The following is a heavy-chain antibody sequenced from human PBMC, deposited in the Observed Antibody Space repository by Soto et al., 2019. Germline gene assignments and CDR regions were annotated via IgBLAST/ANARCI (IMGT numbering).Heavy chain of an antibody. CDR3: TRDGYSSSWYIYYYGMDV. CDR1: GFTFGDYA. V-gene: IGHV3-49*03. CDR2: IRSKAYGGTT. D-gene: IGHD6-13*01. J-gene: IGHJ6*02. Sequence: GGSLRLSCTASGFTFGDYAMSWFRQAPGKGLEWVGFIRSKAYGGTTEYAASVKGRFTISRDDSKSIAYLQMNSLKTEDTAVYYCTRDGYSSSWYIYYYGMDVWGQGTTVTVSS.